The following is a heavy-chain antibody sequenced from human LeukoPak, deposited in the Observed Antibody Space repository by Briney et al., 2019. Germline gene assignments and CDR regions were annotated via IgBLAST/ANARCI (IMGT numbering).Heavy chain of an antibody. CDR1: GFTVSSNY. Sequence: GGSLRLSCAASGFTVSSNYMSWVRQAPGKGLEWVSVIYSGGSTYYADSVKGRFTISRDNSKNTLILQMNSLRAEDTAVYYCAKRSRAVVAPGICDYWGQGTLVTVSS. D-gene: IGHD2-2*02. CDR3: AKRSRAVVAPGICDY. CDR2: IYSGGST. J-gene: IGHJ4*02. V-gene: IGHV3-53*01.